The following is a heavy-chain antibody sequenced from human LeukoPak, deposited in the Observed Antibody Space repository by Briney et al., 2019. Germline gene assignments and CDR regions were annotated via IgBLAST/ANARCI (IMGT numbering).Heavy chain of an antibody. J-gene: IGHJ6*02. V-gene: IGHV4-59*08. D-gene: IGHD3-9*01. CDR3: ARGALYYDILTGYTYYYYYGMDV. CDR1: DGSTTGYY. CDR2: VYYTGRT. Sequence: SETLSLTCSVSDGSTTGYYWSWIRQPPGKGLEWIAYVYYTGRTLYNPSLESRVTISVDTSRTQFSLTVTSVTAADTAVYYCARGALYYDILTGYTYYYYYGMDVWGQGTTVTVSS.